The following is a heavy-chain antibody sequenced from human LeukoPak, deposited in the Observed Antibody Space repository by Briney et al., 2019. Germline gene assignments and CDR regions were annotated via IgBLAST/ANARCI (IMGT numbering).Heavy chain of an antibody. V-gene: IGHV1-18*01. J-gene: IGHJ4*02. CDR2: ISAYNGNT. CDR1: GYTFTSYG. Sequence: ASVKVSCMASGYTFTSYGLSWVRQAPGQGLEWMGWISAYNGNTNYAQKLQGRVTMTTDTSTSTAYMELRRLRSDDTAVYYCARAPERGYSYEFDYWGQGTLVTVSS. D-gene: IGHD5-18*01. CDR3: ARAPERGYSYEFDY.